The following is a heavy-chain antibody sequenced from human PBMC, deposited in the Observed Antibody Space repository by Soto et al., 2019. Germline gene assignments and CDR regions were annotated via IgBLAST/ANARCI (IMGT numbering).Heavy chain of an antibody. CDR1: GFGFSDYS. J-gene: IGHJ4*02. Sequence: EVQLLESGGGLVHPGGSLRLSCVASGFGFSDYSMHWVRQAPGKGLEWVSYITSSGDSIYYADSIKGRFTVSRENAKKALFLQMNMLREEDTAVYYCARLPKGSTVTSWGQGTLVTVSS. CDR3: ARLPKGSTVTS. D-gene: IGHD4-17*01. V-gene: IGHV3-48*02. CDR2: ITSSGDSI.